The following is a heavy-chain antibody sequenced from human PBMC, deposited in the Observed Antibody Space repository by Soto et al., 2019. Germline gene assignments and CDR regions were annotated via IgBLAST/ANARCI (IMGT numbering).Heavy chain of an antibody. J-gene: IGHJ3*02. CDR1: GFTVSSNY. CDR3: ARTANYYGSGSYAFDI. CDR2: IYSGGST. V-gene: IGHV3-66*01. Sequence: GGSLRLSCAASGFTVSSNYMSWVRQAPGKGLEWVSVIYSGGSTYYADSVKGRFTISRDNSKNTLYLQMNSLRAEDTAVYYCARTANYYGSGSYAFDIWGQGTMVTVSS. D-gene: IGHD3-10*01.